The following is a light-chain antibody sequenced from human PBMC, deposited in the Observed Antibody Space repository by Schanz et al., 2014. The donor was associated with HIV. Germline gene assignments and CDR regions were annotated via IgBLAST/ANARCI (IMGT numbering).Light chain of an antibody. Sequence: QSVLTQPASVSGSPGQSITISCTGTSSDVGSYNLVSWYQQHPGKAPKLMIYEVSKRPSGVSNRFSGSKSGNSASLTISGLQAEDEADYYCCSYAGSNTWVFGGGTKLTVL. CDR3: CSYAGSNTWV. J-gene: IGLJ3*02. CDR2: EVS. V-gene: IGLV2-23*02. CDR1: SSDVGSYNL.